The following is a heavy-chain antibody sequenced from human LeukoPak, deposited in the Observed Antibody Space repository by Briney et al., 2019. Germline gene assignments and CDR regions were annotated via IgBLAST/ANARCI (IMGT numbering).Heavy chain of an antibody. CDR3: AVIAVTNDYFDY. Sequence: GGSLRLSCAASGFTFSSYGMHWVRQAPGKGLEWVAVISYDGSNKYHADSVRGRFTISRDNSKNTLYLQMNSLRAEDTAVYYCAVIAVTNDYFDYWGQGTLVTVSS. J-gene: IGHJ4*02. D-gene: IGHD4-17*01. V-gene: IGHV3-30*03. CDR1: GFTFSSYG. CDR2: ISYDGSNK.